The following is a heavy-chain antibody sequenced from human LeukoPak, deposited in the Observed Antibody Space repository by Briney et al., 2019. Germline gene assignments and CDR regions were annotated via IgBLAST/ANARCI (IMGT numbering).Heavy chain of an antibody. D-gene: IGHD2-2*02. Sequence: GGSLRLSCAASGFTFTSYAMSWVRQAPGKGLEWVSAISGSGGRTYYADSVKGRFTISRDNSKNTLYLQMNSLRGEDTAVYYCAKSGEYCSSTSCYNYFQHWGQGTLVTVSS. V-gene: IGHV3-23*01. CDR2: ISGSGGRT. J-gene: IGHJ1*01. CDR1: GFTFTSYA. CDR3: AKSGEYCSSTSCYNYFQH.